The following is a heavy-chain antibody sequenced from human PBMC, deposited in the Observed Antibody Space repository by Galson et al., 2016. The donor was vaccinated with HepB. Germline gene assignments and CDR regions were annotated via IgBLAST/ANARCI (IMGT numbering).Heavy chain of an antibody. CDR1: GFTFDNHW. D-gene: IGHD2-21*02. V-gene: IGHV3-74*01. CDR2: ISPDGGTT. CDR3: TRSQDCHPDF. Sequence: SLRLSCAASGFTFDNHWMHWVRQAPGKGLVWVSRISPDGGTTNYADSVRGRFTISRDNAKNTLYLQMSSLRAEDTAVYYCTRSQDCHPDFWGQGTLVTVSS. J-gene: IGHJ4*02.